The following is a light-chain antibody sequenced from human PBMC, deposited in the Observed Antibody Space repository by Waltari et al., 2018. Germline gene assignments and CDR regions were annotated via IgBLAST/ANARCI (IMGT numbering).Light chain of an antibody. CDR1: QSVSSSS. J-gene: IGKJ5*01. Sequence: EIVLTQSPGTLSLSPGERATLSCGASQSVSSSSLAWYQQNPGQAPRLLIYGASSRAIGIPDRFSGSGSGTDFTLTVSRLEPEDFAVYYCQQYGSLPITFGQGTRLEIK. CDR2: GAS. V-gene: IGKV3-20*01. CDR3: QQYGSLPIT.